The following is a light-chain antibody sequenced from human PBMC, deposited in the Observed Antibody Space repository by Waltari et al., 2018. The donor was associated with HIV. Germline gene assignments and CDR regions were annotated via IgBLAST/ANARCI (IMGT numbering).Light chain of an antibody. J-gene: IGLJ2*01. CDR2: ERN. V-gene: IGLV3-1*01. Sequence: YEVSQSPAVSVSAGQRVTLSCFGERVAEKIPSWYQQKPGQSPLLIIHERNRRPSWISDRFSASKSGDTVTLTVSGTQPVDEADYFCQVWDNDIVIFGGGTRLTVL. CDR3: QVWDNDIVI. CDR1: RVAEKI.